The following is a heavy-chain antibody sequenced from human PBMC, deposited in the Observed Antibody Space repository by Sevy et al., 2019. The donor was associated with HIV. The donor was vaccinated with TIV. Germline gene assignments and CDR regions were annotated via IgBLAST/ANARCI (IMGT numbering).Heavy chain of an antibody. J-gene: IGHJ4*02. CDR3: AREGTPTAFDY. D-gene: IGHD4-17*01. Sequence: SETLSLTCAVSGGSISSSDWWSWVRQPPGKGLEWIWEISNSGSTNYNPSLKSRVTISIDKSNNQLSLKLRFVTAADTAIYYCAREGTPTAFDYWGQGTLVTVSS. V-gene: IGHV4-4*02. CDR2: ISNSGST. CDR1: GGSISSSDW.